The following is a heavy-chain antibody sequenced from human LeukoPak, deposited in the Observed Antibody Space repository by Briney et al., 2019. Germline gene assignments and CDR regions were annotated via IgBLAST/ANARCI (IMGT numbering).Heavy chain of an antibody. V-gene: IGHV4-34*01. J-gene: IGHJ4*02. Sequence: SETLSLTCGVYGGSFSGYYWNWIRQPPGMGLEWIGEINHRGGTGYNPSLKSRVTMSVDTSKNVFSLKLSSVTAADTAVYYCARANYDFWSGYFMYYFDYWGQGTLVTVSS. CDR3: ARANYDFWSGYFMYYFDY. CDR1: GGSFSGYY. CDR2: INHRGGT. D-gene: IGHD3-3*01.